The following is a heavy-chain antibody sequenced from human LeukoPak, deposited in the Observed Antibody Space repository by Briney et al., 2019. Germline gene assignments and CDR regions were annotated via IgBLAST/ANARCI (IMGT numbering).Heavy chain of an antibody. CDR2: ISYDGSNK. CDR1: GFTFSSYA. V-gene: IGHV3-30-3*01. D-gene: IGHD2-15*01. Sequence: GSLRLSCAASGFTFSSYAMHWVRQAPGKGLEWVAVISYDGSNKYYADSVKGRLTISRDNSKNTLYLQMNSLRAEDTAVYYCARVSVSRYCSGGSCYSYYYYGMDVWGKGTTVTVSS. J-gene: IGHJ6*04. CDR3: ARVSVSRYCSGGSCYSYYYYGMDV.